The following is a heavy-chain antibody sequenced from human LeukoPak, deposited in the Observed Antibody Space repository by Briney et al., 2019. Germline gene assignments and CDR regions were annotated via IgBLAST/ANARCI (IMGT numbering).Heavy chain of an antibody. D-gene: IGHD5-18*01. CDR1: GFTVSSDY. Sequence: PGGSLRLSCAASGFTVSSDYMSWVRQAPGKGLEWVSVIYSGGSTYYADSVKGRFTISRDNSKNTLYLQMNSLRAEDTAVYYCARPGYSYGYHAFDIWGQGTMVTVSS. CDR2: IYSGGST. V-gene: IGHV3-66*01. CDR3: ARPGYSYGYHAFDI. J-gene: IGHJ3*02.